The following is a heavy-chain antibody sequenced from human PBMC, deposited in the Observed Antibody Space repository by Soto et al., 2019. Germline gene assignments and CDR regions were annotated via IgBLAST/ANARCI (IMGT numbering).Heavy chain of an antibody. J-gene: IGHJ4*02. CDR3: ARGGDYYDSSGRSYFDY. CDR2: ISYDGSNK. CDR1: GFTFSSYA. D-gene: IGHD3-22*01. V-gene: IGHV3-30-3*01. Sequence: QVQLVESGGGVVQPGRSLRLSCAASGFTFSSYAMHWVRQAPGKGLEWVAVISYDGSNKYYADSVKGRFTISRDNSKNTLYLQMNSLSAEDTAVYYCARGGDYYDSSGRSYFDYWGQGTLVTVSS.